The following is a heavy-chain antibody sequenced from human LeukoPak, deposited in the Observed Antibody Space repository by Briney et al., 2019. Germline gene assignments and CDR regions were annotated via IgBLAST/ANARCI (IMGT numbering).Heavy chain of an antibody. CDR2: MKSKTDGGTT. V-gene: IGHV3-15*01. J-gene: IGHJ4*02. D-gene: IGHD4-17*01. CDR3: TTGSGDYGLDY. CDR1: VFTFSNAW. Sequence: GGCLRLSCAASVFTFSNAWMIWVRQARGKGREWVVRMKSKTDGGTTDYAAPVKGRFTISRDEAKNTLYLQMNSLKTEDTAVYYCTTGSGDYGLDYWGQGTLVTASS.